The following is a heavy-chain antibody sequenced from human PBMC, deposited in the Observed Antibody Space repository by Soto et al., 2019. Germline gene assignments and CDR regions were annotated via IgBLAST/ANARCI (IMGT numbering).Heavy chain of an antibody. V-gene: IGHV3-23*01. CDR2: ISGTGYGT. CDR3: AKARQAQSHYYYGMDV. Sequence: GGSLRLSCAASGFTFSNTAVDWVRQATGKGLEWVSGISGTGYGTYYADSVKGRFTISRDSSNNTLYLQMNSLRGEDTAIYYCAKARQAQSHYYYGMDVWGQGTPVTVSS. D-gene: IGHD6-19*01. CDR1: GFTFSNTA. J-gene: IGHJ6*02.